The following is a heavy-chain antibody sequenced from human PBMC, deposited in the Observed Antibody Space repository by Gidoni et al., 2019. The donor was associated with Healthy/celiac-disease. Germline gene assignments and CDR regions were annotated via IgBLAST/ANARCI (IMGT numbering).Heavy chain of an antibody. CDR1: GFTFSSYA. D-gene: IGHD4-17*01. CDR2: ISGSGGST. Sequence: EVQLLESGGGLVQPGGSLRLSCVAAGFTFSSYAMSWVRQAPGKGLGCVSAISGSGGSTYYADSVKGRFTISRDNSKNTLYLQMNSLRAEDTAVYYCANEWRDYGDFGHWGQGTLVTVSS. CDR3: ANEWRDYGDFGH. J-gene: IGHJ5*02. V-gene: IGHV3-23*01.